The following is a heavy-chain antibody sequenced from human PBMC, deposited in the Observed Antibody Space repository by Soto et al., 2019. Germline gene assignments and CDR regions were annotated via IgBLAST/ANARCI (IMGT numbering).Heavy chain of an antibody. CDR2: IYYSGST. Sequence: PSETLSLTCTVSGGSISSSSYYWGWIRQPPGKGLEWIGSIYYSGSTYYNPSLKSRVTISVDTSKNQFSLKLSSVTAADTAVYYCARLLYLGGDVDYWGQGTLVTVSS. CDR1: GGSISSSSYY. J-gene: IGHJ4*02. CDR3: ARLLYLGGDVDY. D-gene: IGHD3-16*01. V-gene: IGHV4-39*01.